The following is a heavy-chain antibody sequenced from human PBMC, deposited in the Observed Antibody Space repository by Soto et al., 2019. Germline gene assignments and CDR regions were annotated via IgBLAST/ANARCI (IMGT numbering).Heavy chain of an antibody. J-gene: IGHJ6*02. Sequence: GSGPTLVNPTQTLTLTCTFSGFSLSTSGMCVSWIRQPPGKALEWLALIDWDDDKYYSTSLKTRLTISKDTSKNQVVLTMTNMDPVDTATYYCARIQQHRRLHYYYYGMDVWGQGTTVTVSS. CDR3: ARIQQHRRLHYYYYGMDV. V-gene: IGHV2-70*01. CDR1: GFSLSTSGMC. D-gene: IGHD6-13*01. CDR2: IDWDDDK.